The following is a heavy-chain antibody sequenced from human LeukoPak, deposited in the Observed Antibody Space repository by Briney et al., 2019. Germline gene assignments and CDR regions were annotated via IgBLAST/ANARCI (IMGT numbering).Heavy chain of an antibody. Sequence: GGSLRLSCAASGFTFSNNWMHWVRQAPGKGLVWVSRISRDGSRTSYADSVKGRFTISRDNAKSTLYLQMNSLRAEDTAVYYCARDVVQCSSTSCYTELPFDYWGQGTLVTVSS. CDR2: ISRDGSRT. CDR1: GFTFSNNW. V-gene: IGHV3-74*01. D-gene: IGHD2-2*02. CDR3: ARDVVQCSSTSCYTELPFDY. J-gene: IGHJ4*02.